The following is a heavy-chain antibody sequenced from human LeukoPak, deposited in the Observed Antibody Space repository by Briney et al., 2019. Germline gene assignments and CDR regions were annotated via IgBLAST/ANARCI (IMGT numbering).Heavy chain of an antibody. CDR3: ARIDYDFWSGYPNYGMDV. D-gene: IGHD3-3*01. CDR2: IIPILGIA. V-gene: IGHV1-69*04. CDR1: GGTFSSYA. J-gene: IGHJ6*02. Sequence: SVKVSCKASGGTFSSYAISWVRQAPGQVLEWMGRIIPILGIANYAQKFQGRVTITADKSTSTAYMELSSLRSEDTAVYYCARIDYDFWSGYPNYGMDVWGQGTTVTVSS.